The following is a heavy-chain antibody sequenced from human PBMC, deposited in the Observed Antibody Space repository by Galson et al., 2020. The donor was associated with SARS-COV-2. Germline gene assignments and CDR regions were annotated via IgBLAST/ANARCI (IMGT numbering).Heavy chain of an antibody. Sequence: GGSLRLSCAASGFTFSNYDIIWVRQAPGKGLEWVSSISSSTRYKDYADSVQGRFTISRDNVKNSVYLQMNSLRAEDTAVYYCARVQLSASYGTIDYWGQGTLVTVSS. CDR1: GFTFSNYD. J-gene: IGHJ4*02. CDR3: ARVQLSASYGTIDY. V-gene: IGHV3-21*01. D-gene: IGHD1-26*01. CDR2: ISSSTRYK.